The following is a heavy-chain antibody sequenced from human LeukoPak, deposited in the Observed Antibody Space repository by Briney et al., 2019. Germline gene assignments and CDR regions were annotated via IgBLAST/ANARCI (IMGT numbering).Heavy chain of an antibody. Sequence: PSETLSLTCTVSGGSISSGGYYWSWIRQPPGKGLEWIGYIYHSGSTYYNPSLKSRVTISVDRSKNQFSLKLSSVTAADTAVYYCASGLITIFGVGDRYFDYWGQGTLVTVSS. CDR3: ASGLITIFGVGDRYFDY. D-gene: IGHD3-3*01. V-gene: IGHV4-30-2*01. CDR1: GGSISSGGYY. J-gene: IGHJ4*02. CDR2: IYHSGST.